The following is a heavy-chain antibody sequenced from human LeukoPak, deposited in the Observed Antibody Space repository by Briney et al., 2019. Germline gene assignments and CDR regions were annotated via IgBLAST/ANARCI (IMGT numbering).Heavy chain of an antibody. CDR1: GYTFTSYG. CDR2: ISAYNGNT. Sequence: ASVKVSCKASGYTFTSYGIIWVRQAPGQGLEWMGWISAYNGNTNYAQKLQGRVAMTTDTSTSTAYMELRSLRSDDTAVYYCARGFRYYYDSSGYYEYFQHWGQGTLVTVSS. V-gene: IGHV1-18*01. J-gene: IGHJ1*01. D-gene: IGHD3-22*01. CDR3: ARGFRYYYDSSGYYEYFQH.